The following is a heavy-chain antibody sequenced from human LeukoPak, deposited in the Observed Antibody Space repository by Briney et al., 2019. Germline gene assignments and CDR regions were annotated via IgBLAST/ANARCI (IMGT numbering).Heavy chain of an antibody. CDR3: AKDRGYSYGQDWYFDL. CDR1: GFTFDDYA. D-gene: IGHD5-18*01. J-gene: IGHJ2*01. CDR2: ISWNSGSI. V-gene: IGHV3-9*01. Sequence: GGSLRLSCAASGFTFDDYAMHWVRQAPGKGLEWVSGISWNSGSIGYADSVKGRFTISRDNAKNSLYLQMNSLRAEDTALYYCAKDRGYSYGQDWYFDLWGRGILVTVSS.